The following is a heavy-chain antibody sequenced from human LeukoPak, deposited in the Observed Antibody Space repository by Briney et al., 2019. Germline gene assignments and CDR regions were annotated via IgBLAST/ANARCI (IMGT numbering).Heavy chain of an antibody. D-gene: IGHD5-12*01. CDR1: GFTFSSYA. CDR2: ISGSGARK. J-gene: IGHJ4*02. V-gene: IGHV3-23*01. CDR3: AKEGATEGPSSFDY. Sequence: GGSLRLSCAASGFTFSSYAMSWVRQAPXXXXXGVSAISGSGARKFYADSVKGRFTISRDNSKDTMDLQMNSLRVEDTAVYYCAKEGATEGPSSFDYWGQGTLVTASS.